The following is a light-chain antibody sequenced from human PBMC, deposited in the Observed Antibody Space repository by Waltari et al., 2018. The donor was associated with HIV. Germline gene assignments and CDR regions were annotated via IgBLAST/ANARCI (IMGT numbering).Light chain of an antibody. V-gene: IGLV3-25*03. CDR2: KDS. J-gene: IGLJ3*02. CDR1: ALPKQY. CDR3: QSADNSGCWV. Sequence: SYELTQPPSVSVSPGQTARITCSGDALPKQYPFWYQQKPGQAPVLVIYKDSERPSGIPERFSASTSGTTVTLTIIGVQAEDEADYYCQSADNSGCWVFGGGTKLTVL.